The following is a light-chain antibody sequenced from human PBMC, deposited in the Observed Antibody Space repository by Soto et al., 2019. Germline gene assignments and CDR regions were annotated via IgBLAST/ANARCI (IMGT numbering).Light chain of an antibody. CDR2: QDS. CDR1: KLGDKY. Sequence: SYELTQPPSVSVSPGQTASITCSGDKLGDKYACWYQQKPGQSPVLVIYQDSKRPSGIPERFSGSNSGNTATLTISGTQAMDEADYYCQAWDSSTNWVFGGGIKLTVL. V-gene: IGLV3-1*01. CDR3: QAWDSSTNWV. J-gene: IGLJ3*02.